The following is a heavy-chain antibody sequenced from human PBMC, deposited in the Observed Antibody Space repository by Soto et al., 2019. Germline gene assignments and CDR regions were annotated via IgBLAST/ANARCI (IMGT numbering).Heavy chain of an antibody. CDR3: AKVGPAAAGAIYYYYGMDV. V-gene: IGHV3-23*01. Sequence: PGGSLRLSCAASGFTFSSYAMSWVRQAPGKGLEWVSAISGSGGSTYYADSVKGRLTISRDNSKNTLYLQMNSLRAEDTAVYYCAKVGPAAAGAIYYYYGMDVWGQGTTVTVSS. J-gene: IGHJ6*02. CDR1: GFTFSSYA. CDR2: ISGSGGST. D-gene: IGHD6-13*01.